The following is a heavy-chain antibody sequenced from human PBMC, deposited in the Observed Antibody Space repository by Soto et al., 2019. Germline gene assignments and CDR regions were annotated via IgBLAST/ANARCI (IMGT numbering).Heavy chain of an antibody. D-gene: IGHD3-16*01. V-gene: IGHV1-18*01. J-gene: IGHJ4*02. CDR1: GYRFTAYG. CDR2: FNPDNQNT. Sequence: ASVKVSCKVSGYRFTAYGINWVRQAPGQGLEWVGWFNPDNQNTNYAQKFQDRVSLTTDSSTNTAYMELRDLRSDDTAVYYCARVRFGDPFDFWGQGSLVTVSS. CDR3: ARVRFGDPFDF.